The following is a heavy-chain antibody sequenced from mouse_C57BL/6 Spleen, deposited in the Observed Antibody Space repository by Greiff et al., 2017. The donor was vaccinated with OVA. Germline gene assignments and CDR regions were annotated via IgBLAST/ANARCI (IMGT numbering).Heavy chain of an antibody. D-gene: IGHD1-1*01. CDR3: ARGRLTTEGYYFDY. J-gene: IGHJ2*01. CDR2: IYPGSGST. V-gene: IGHV1-55*01. CDR1: GYTFTSYW. Sequence: QVQLQQPGAELVKPGASVKMSCKASGYTFTSYWITWVKQRPGQGLEWIGDIYPGSGSTNYNEKFKSKATLTVDTSSSTAYMQLSSLTSEDSAVYYCARGRLTTEGYYFDYWGQGTTLTVSS.